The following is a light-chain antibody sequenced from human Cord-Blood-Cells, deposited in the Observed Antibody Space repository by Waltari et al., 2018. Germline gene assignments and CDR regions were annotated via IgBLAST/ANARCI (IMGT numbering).Light chain of an antibody. Sequence: QSVLTQPPSASGTPGQRVTISCSGSSSNIGSNYVYWYQQRPGTAPKLLTDRNNQRPSGVPDRFSGSKSGTSASLAISGLRSEDEADYYCAAWDDSLSGWVFGGGTKLTVL. V-gene: IGLV1-47*01. J-gene: IGLJ3*02. CDR3: AAWDDSLSGWV. CDR2: RNN. CDR1: SSNIGSNY.